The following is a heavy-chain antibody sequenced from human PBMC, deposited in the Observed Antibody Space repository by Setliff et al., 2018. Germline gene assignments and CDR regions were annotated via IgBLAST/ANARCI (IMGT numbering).Heavy chain of an antibody. J-gene: IGHJ3*02. CDR1: GGSISSGDYY. D-gene: IGHD3-3*01. V-gene: IGHV4-61*08. CDR2: IYYSGST. CDR3: ARVGYAYNFWSGYSMKNAFDI. Sequence: PSETLSLTCTVSGGSISSGDYYWSWIRQPPGKGLEWIGYIYYSGSTHYNPSLKSRVTLSVDTSKNQFSLKLSSVTAADTAVYYCARVGYAYNFWSGYSMKNAFDIWGQGTMVTVSS.